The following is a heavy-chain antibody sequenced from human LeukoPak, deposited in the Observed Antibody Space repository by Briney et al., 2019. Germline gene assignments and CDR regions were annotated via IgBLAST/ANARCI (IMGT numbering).Heavy chain of an antibody. CDR1: VFTVSSNY. D-gene: IGHD4-17*01. CDR3: ARDDYGDQTDY. V-gene: IGHV3-66*01. J-gene: IGHJ4*02. Sequence: GGSLTLSCAASVFTVSSNYMSWVRQAPGKGLKWVAAIYRGGSRYYADSVKGRFTISRDNSKNTLYLQMNSLTAEDTGVYYCARDDYGDQTDYWGQGTLVTVSS. CDR2: IYRGGSR.